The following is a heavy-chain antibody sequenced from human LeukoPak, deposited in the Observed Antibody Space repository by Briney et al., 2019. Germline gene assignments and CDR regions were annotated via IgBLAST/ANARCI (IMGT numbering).Heavy chain of an antibody. Sequence: GGSLRLSCAASGFTFSSYWMSWVRQAPGKGLEWVANIKQDGREKYYVDSVKGRFTISRDNAKNSLYLQMNSLRAEDTAVYYCARVEDYDILTGFDYWGQGTLVAVSS. D-gene: IGHD3-9*01. V-gene: IGHV3-7*01. CDR2: IKQDGREK. J-gene: IGHJ4*02. CDR3: ARVEDYDILTGFDY. CDR1: GFTFSSYW.